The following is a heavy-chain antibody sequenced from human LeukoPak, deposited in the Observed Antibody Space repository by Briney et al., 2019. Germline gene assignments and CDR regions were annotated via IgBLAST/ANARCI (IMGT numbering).Heavy chain of an antibody. CDR1: GYTFTSYG. Sequence: ASVKVSCKASGYTFTSYGISWVRQAPGQGLEWMGWISAYNGNTNYAQKLQGRVTMTTDTSTSTAYMELRSLRSDDTAVYYCARDWAWSSDILTGILSHWGQGTLVTVSS. CDR3: ARDWAWSSDILTGILSH. CDR2: ISAYNGNT. V-gene: IGHV1-18*01. D-gene: IGHD3-9*01. J-gene: IGHJ4*02.